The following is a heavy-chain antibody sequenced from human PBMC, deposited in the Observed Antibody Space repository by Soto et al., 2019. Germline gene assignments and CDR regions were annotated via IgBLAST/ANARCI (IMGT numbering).Heavy chain of an antibody. J-gene: IGHJ6*02. CDR1: EFTFSSYA. D-gene: IGHD3-22*01. CDR2: VTNDGSNK. V-gene: IGHV3-30*18. CDR3: TKHQITTSPSYPALDV. Sequence: QVQLVESGGGVVQPGESLRLSCAASEFTFSSYAMHWVRQAPGKGLEWVAVVTNDGSNKYYADSVKGRFTISRDNSKNPLNLQMTSLRAADTAFYYSTKHQITTSPSYPALDVWCQGTTVTLSS.